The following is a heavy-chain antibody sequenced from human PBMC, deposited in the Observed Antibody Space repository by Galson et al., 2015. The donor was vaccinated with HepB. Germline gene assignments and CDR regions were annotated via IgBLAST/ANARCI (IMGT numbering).Heavy chain of an antibody. V-gene: IGHV4-39*01. CDR2: IYYSGST. Sequence: LSLTCTVSGGSISGSSYYWGWIRQPPGKGLEWIGSIYYSGSTYYNPSLKSRVTISVDTSKNQFSLKLSSVTAADTAVYYCARRDGDYFDYWYFDLWGRGTLVTVSS. CDR3: ARRDGDYFDYWYFDL. J-gene: IGHJ2*01. D-gene: IGHD4-17*01. CDR1: GGSISGSSYY.